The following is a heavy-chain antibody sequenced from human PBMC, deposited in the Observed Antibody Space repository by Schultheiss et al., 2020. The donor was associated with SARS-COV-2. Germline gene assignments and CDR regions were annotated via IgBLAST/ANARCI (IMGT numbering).Heavy chain of an antibody. Sequence: GGSLRLSCTASGFTFGDYAMSWVRQAPGKGLEWVSAISGSGGSTYYADSVKGRFTISRDNSKNTLYLQMNSLRAEDTAVYYCANQELPGVDYWGQGTLVTVSS. CDR1: GFTFGDYA. J-gene: IGHJ4*02. D-gene: IGHD1-7*01. CDR3: ANQELPGVDY. V-gene: IGHV3-23*01. CDR2: ISGSGGST.